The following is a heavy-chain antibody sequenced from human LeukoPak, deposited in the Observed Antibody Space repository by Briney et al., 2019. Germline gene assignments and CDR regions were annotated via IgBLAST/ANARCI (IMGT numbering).Heavy chain of an antibody. D-gene: IGHD5-24*01. Sequence: GGSLRLSCVASGFTFSSYAMHWVRQAPGKGLEWVAVISYDGSNKYYADSVKGRFTISRDNSKNTLYLQMNSLRAEDTAVYYCARDLEMATTILGYFDYWGQGTLVTVSS. J-gene: IGHJ4*02. CDR1: GFTFSSYA. CDR2: ISYDGSNK. V-gene: IGHV3-30*04. CDR3: ARDLEMATTILGYFDY.